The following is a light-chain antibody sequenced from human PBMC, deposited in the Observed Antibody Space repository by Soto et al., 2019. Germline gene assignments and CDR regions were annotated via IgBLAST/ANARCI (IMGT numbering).Light chain of an antibody. J-gene: IGKJ4*01. CDR3: QKYNSAPLT. Sequence: EIVLTQSPSTLSVSPGERATLSCRASQSVSSNLAWYQQKPGQAPTLVIYGASARATGIPARFSGSGSGTEFTLTISSLQSEDVAAYYCQKYNSAPLTFGGGTKV. CDR2: GAS. V-gene: IGKV3-15*01. CDR1: QSVSSN.